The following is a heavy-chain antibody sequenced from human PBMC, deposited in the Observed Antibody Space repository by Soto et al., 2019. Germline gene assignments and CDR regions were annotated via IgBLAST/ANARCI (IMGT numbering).Heavy chain of an antibody. D-gene: IGHD5-12*01. CDR2: ISSSSSTI. Sequence: EVQLVESGGGLVQPGGSLRLSCAASGFTFSSYSMNWARQAPGKGLGWVSYISSSSSTIYYADSVKGRFTISRDNAKNSLDLQMNSLRDEDTAVYYCATHGRRLQLRGAFDIWGQGTMVTVSS. V-gene: IGHV3-48*02. CDR3: ATHGRRLQLRGAFDI. J-gene: IGHJ3*02. CDR1: GFTFSSYS.